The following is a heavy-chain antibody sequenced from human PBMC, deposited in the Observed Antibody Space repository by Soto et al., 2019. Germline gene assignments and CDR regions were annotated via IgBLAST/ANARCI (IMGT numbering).Heavy chain of an antibody. CDR2: ISAYNGNK. V-gene: IGHV1-18*01. CDR3: ARAAYDILTGYYNGGAFDI. D-gene: IGHD3-9*01. Sequence: QVQLVQSGGEVKKPGASVKVSCKASAYTFTSYGISWVRQAPGQGLEWMGWISAYNGNKNYVQTLQGRVTMTTDTSTRTAYMELRSLRSDDTAVYYCARAAYDILTGYYNGGAFDIWGQGTMVTVSS. CDR1: AYTFTSYG. J-gene: IGHJ3*02.